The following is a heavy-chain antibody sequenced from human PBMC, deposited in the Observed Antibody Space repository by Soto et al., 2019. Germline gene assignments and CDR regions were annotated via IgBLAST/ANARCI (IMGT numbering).Heavy chain of an antibody. D-gene: IGHD6-19*01. J-gene: IGHJ6*03. V-gene: IGHV1-18*01. Sequence: QDQLVQSGVEVKKPGASVKVSCKASGYSFTNYGITWVRQARGQGFEWMGWISAYNGNTNYAQKFKGRVTMTTDASTSTAYLELRSLRSDDTAVYYCARDRGVAPPVAGNTHYYYNMDVWGKGTTVTVSS. CDR1: GYSFTNYG. CDR3: ARDRGVAPPVAGNTHYYYNMDV. CDR2: ISAYNGNT.